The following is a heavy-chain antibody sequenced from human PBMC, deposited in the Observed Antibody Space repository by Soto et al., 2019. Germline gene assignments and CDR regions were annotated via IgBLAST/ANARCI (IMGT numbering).Heavy chain of an antibody. Sequence: SETLSLTCTVSGGSISSGCYYWSWIRQHPGKGLEWIGYIYYSGSTYYNPSLKSRVTISVDTSKNQFSLKLSSVTAADTAVYYCARALVLMVYAPPENWFDPWGQGTLVTVSS. V-gene: IGHV4-31*03. CDR1: GGSISSGCYY. J-gene: IGHJ5*02. CDR3: ARALVLMVYAPPENWFDP. D-gene: IGHD2-8*01. CDR2: IYYSGST.